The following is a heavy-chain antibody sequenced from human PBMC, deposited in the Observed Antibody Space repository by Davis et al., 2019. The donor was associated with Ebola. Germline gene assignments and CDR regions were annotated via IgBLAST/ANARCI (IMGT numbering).Heavy chain of an antibody. CDR3: ARVGGGRRPGAFDI. CDR1: GGSISSSSYY. CDR2: IYYSGST. D-gene: IGHD3-16*01. Sequence: PSETLSLTCTVSGGSISSSSYYWGWIRQPPGKGLGWIGSIYYSGSTYYNPSLKSRVTISVDTSKNQLSLKLSSVTAADTAVYYCARVGGGRRPGAFDIWGQGTMVTVSS. V-gene: IGHV4-39*07. J-gene: IGHJ3*02.